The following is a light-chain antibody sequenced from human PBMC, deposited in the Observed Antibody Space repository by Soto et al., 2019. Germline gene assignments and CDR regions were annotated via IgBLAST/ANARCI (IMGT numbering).Light chain of an antibody. CDR1: QGISRY. CDR2: AAS. CDR3: QQLNSYPLLT. Sequence: DIQLTQSPSFLSASVGDKVTITCRASQGISRYLAWYQQKPGKAPKLLIYAASTLQSGVPSRFSGSGSGTEFTLTISSLQPDDFATYYCQQLNSYPLLTFGGGTKVEIK. J-gene: IGKJ4*01. V-gene: IGKV1-9*01.